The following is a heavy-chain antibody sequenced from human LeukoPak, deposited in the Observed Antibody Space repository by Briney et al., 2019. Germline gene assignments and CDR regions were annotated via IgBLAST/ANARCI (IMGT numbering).Heavy chain of an antibody. V-gene: IGHV1-3*01. CDR1: GYTFTSYA. CDR2: TNAGNGNT. CDR3: ARGTAVAGTFGDY. J-gene: IGHJ4*02. Sequence: ASVKVSCKASGYTFTSYAMHWVRQAPGQRLEWMGWTNAGNGNTKYSQKFQGRVTITRDTSASTAYMELSSLRSEDTAVYYCARGTAVAGTFGDYWGQGTLVTVSS. D-gene: IGHD6-19*01.